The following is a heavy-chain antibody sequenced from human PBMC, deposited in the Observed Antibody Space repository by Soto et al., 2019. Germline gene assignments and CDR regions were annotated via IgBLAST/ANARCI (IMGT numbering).Heavy chain of an antibody. CDR2: IYYSGST. CDR1: GGSVSSGSYY. CDR3: AREKTAGFDY. Sequence: SETLSLTCTVSGGSVSSGSYYWSWIRQPPGKGLEWIGYIYYSGSTNYNPSLKSRVTISVDTSKNQFSLKLSSVTAADTAVYYCAREKTAGFDYWRQGTLVTVSS. J-gene: IGHJ4*02. V-gene: IGHV4-61*01.